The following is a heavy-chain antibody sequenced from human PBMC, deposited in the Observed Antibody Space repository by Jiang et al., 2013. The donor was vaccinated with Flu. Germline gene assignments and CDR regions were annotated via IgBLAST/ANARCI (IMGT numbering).Heavy chain of an antibody. J-gene: IGHJ4*02. Sequence: KPTQTLTLTCTWSGFSLNTREEAVGWIRQSPGKALEWIAVIFWHDEKHYSPSLNSGRTITKDTSKNQVVLTMTNMGPVDTGTYYCAHRRGGFFDYWGQGTVIIVSS. CDR1: GFSLNTREEA. V-gene: IGHV2-5*01. D-gene: IGHD2-15*01. CDR3: AHRRGGFFDY. CDR2: IFWHDEK.